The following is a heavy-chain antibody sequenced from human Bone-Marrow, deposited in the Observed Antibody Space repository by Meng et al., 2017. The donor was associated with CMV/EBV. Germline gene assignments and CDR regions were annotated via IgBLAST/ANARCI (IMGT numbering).Heavy chain of an antibody. CDR1: GFTFSTYW. CDR2: INSDGSNT. J-gene: IGHJ5*02. Sequence: ETLSLTCPASGFTFSTYWMHWVRQAPGKWLVWVSRINSDGSNTSYADSVKGRFTISRDHAKNTLYLQMNSLRAEDTAVYYCARALGYCSSTNCYSTPPRSWGQGTLVTVSS. CDR3: ARALGYCSSTNCYSTPPRS. V-gene: IGHV3-74*01. D-gene: IGHD2-2*03.